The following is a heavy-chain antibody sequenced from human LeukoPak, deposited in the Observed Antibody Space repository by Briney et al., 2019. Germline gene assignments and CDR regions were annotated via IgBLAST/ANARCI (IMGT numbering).Heavy chain of an antibody. CDR1: GFTYSSYA. V-gene: IGHV3-23*01. D-gene: IGHD3-22*01. J-gene: IGHJ4*02. CDR3: ANRRAVWERYYYDRRYDY. CDR2: ISGSGGST. Sequence: GGSLRLSCAVSGFTYSSYAMSWVRQAPGKGLEWVSAISGSGGSTYYADSVKGRFTISRDNSKNTLYLQMNSLRAEDTAVYYCANRRAVWERYYYDRRYDYWGQGTLVTVSS.